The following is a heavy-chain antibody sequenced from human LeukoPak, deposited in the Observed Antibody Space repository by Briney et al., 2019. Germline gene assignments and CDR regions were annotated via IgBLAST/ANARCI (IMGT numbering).Heavy chain of an antibody. Sequence: GGSLRLSCAASGFTFSSYSMNWVRQAPGKGLEWVSSISSSNSSIYYADSVKGRFTISRDNSKNTLYLQMNSLRAEDTAVYYCARDPEQLYYFDYWGQGTLVTVSS. CDR1: GFTFSSYS. V-gene: IGHV3-21*01. CDR3: ARDPEQLYYFDY. D-gene: IGHD6-13*01. CDR2: ISSSNSSI. J-gene: IGHJ4*02.